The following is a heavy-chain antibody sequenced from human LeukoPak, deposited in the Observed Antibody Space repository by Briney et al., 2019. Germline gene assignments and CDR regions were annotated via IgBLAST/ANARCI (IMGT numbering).Heavy chain of an antibody. CDR3: ARDVSRRGYSYGLYGMDV. Sequence: GGSLRLSCAASGFVFSEYAMYWVRQAPGKGLEWVAIISYDGRNKFYADSVKGRFTISRDNSKNTLYLQMNSLRAEDTAVYYCARDVSRRGYSYGLYGMDVWGQGTTVTVSS. CDR1: GFVFSEYA. V-gene: IGHV3-30*14. CDR2: ISYDGRNK. J-gene: IGHJ6*02. D-gene: IGHD5-18*01.